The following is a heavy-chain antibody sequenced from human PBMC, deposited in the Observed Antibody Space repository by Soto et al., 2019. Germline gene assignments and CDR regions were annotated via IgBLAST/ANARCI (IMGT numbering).Heavy chain of an antibody. CDR1: GGSFSGYY. D-gene: IGHD4-17*01. CDR2: INHSGST. V-gene: IGHV4-34*01. CDR3: ARETTQSPLYYYYYYMDV. Sequence: SETLSLTCAVYGGSFSGYYWSWIRQPPGKGLEWIGEINHSGSTNYNPSLKSRVTISVDTSENQFSLKLSSVTAADTAVYYCARETTQSPLYYYYYYMDVWGKGTTVTVSS. J-gene: IGHJ6*03.